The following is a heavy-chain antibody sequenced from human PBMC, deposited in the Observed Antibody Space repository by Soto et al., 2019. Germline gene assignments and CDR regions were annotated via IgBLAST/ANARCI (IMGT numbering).Heavy chain of an antibody. D-gene: IGHD6-19*01. J-gene: IGHJ6*02. CDR3: GRVEEQWHDGAYYYGMDV. CDR2: ISSSSSTI. Sequence: EVQLVESGGGLVQPGGSLRLSCAASGFTFSSYSMNWVRQAPGKGLEWVSYISSSSSTIYYADSVKGRFTISRDNAKNSLYVQMNSLRDEDTVVYYGGRVEEQWHDGAYYYGMDVGGQGTTVTVSS. V-gene: IGHV3-48*02. CDR1: GFTFSSYS.